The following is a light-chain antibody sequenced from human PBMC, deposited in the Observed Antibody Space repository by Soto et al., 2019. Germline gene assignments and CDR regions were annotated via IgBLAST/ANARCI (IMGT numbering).Light chain of an antibody. CDR1: TSNIGSNF. CDR3: ATWDDSLSGVV. Sequence: QSVLTQPPSASVTPGQRVTISCSGSTSNIGSNFVFWYKHLPGTAPKLLIYRDDQRPSGVPDRLTGSKSGTSASLDISGLRSEDEADYYCATWDDSLSGVVFGGGTQLTVL. CDR2: RDD. J-gene: IGLJ7*01. V-gene: IGLV1-47*01.